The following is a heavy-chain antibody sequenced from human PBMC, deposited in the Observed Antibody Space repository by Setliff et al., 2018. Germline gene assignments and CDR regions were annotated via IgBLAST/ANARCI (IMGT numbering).Heavy chain of an antibody. Sequence: PSETLSLTCNVSADSISSGGYYWSWIRQHPGKGLEWIGYIYYSGSTYYNPSLKSRVTISVDTSKNQFSLKLSSVTAADTAVYYCARVPRFTDTRNAFDIWGQGTMVTVSS. J-gene: IGHJ3*02. CDR3: ARVPRFTDTRNAFDI. CDR1: ADSISSGGYY. V-gene: IGHV4-31*03. CDR2: IYYSGST. D-gene: IGHD5-18*01.